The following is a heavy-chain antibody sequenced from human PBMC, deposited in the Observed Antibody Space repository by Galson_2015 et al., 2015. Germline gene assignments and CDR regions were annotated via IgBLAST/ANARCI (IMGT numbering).Heavy chain of an antibody. Sequence: SLRLSCAASGFTFSSYAMSWVRQAPGKGLEWVSAISGSGGSTYNADSVKGRFTISRDNSKNTLYLQMNSLRAEDTAVYYCAKLSQRSGSYYNGGGYFDYWGQGTLVTVSS. CDR2: ISGSGGST. V-gene: IGHV3-23*01. J-gene: IGHJ4*02. CDR3: AKLSQRSGSYYNGGGYFDY. D-gene: IGHD3-10*01. CDR1: GFTFSSYA.